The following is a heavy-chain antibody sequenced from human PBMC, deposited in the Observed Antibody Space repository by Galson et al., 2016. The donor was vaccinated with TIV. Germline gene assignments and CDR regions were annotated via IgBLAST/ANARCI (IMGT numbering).Heavy chain of an antibody. V-gene: IGHV1-24*01. J-gene: IGHJ4*02. CDR3: ASVAWFPGLSLDN. CDR1: GDSLSDLS. D-gene: IGHD2/OR15-2a*01. CDR2: FDPEQHKK. Sequence: SVKVSCKVSGDSLSDLSMHWVQQAPGIGLEWMGGFDPEQHKKIYAQKLQGRVTLTEDTSTDTAFLELSSLSFEDTAVYYCASVAWFPGLSLDNWGQGTLVIVSS.